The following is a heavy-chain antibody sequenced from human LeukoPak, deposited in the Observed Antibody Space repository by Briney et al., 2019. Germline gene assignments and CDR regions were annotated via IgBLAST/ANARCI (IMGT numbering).Heavy chain of an antibody. Sequence: SETLSLTCTVSGGSFDSKYWSWIRQPPGKGLEWIGYIYTSGSTNFNPSLRSRVTISVDTSKNQFSLNLSSVTAADTAVYYCARDVVVVPAAIHYGMDVWGQGTTVTVSS. CDR3: ARDVVVVPAAIHYGMDV. D-gene: IGHD2-2*01. CDR1: GGSFDSKY. CDR2: IYTSGST. J-gene: IGHJ6*02. V-gene: IGHV4-4*09.